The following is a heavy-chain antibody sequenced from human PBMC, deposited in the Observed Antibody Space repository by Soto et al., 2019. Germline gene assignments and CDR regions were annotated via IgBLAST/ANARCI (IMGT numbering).Heavy chain of an antibody. CDR2: IYYSGST. CDR1: GGSISSGGYY. V-gene: IGHV4-31*03. Sequence: PSETLSLTCTVSGGSISSGGYYWSWIRQHPGKGLEWIGYIYYSGSTYYNPSLKSRVTISVDTSKNQFSLKLSSVTAADTAVYYCARDSSVAGSYYYYGMDVWGQGTTVTVSS. J-gene: IGHJ6*02. CDR3: ARDSSVAGSYYYYGMDV. D-gene: IGHD6-19*01.